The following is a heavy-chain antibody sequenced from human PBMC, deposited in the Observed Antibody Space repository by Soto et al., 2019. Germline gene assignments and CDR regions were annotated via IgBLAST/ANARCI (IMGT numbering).Heavy chain of an antibody. CDR3: VNHIHGDFGHLDY. V-gene: IGHV3-9*01. J-gene: IGHJ4*02. CDR2: ITWSSRDI. CDR1: GFSFGDYA. Sequence: GWSLRLSCEASGFSFGDYAMHWVRQAPGKGLEWVSVITWSSRDIVYADSVEGRFTISKDNAKSSLFLQMNSLRPEDTALYYCVNHIHGDFGHLDYWGQGTMGTVSS. D-gene: IGHD4-17*01.